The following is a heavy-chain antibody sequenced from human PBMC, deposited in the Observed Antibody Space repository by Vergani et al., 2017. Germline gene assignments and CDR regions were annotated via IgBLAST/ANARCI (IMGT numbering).Heavy chain of an antibody. D-gene: IGHD3-10*01. J-gene: IGHJ4*02. Sequence: QITLKESVPTLVKPTQTLTLTCTFSGFSLSTSGVGVGWIRQPPGKALEWLALIYWNDDKRYSPSMKSRLTISKDTSKNHVVLTMTNMDPVDTATYYCAHRRITMVRRVSPFEGYDYWGQGTLVTVSS. CDR2: IYWNDDK. CDR3: AHRRITMVRRVSPFEGYDY. CDR1: GFSLSTSGVG. V-gene: IGHV2-5*01.